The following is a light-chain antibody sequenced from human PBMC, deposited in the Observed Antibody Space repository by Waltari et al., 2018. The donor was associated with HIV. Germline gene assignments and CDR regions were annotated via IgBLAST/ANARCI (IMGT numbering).Light chain of an antibody. CDR2: GAA. V-gene: IGKV3-11*01. CDR3: QERSNWPPRYS. J-gene: IGKJ2*03. CDR1: QNVSSY. Sequence: ENVLTQSPATLSLSPGERATLSCRASQNVSSYLAWYQQKPGQAPRVLIYGAANMATGIPARLSGSVSGTDFTLTINSLEPEDFAVYYCQERSNWPPRYSFGQGTKLEIK.